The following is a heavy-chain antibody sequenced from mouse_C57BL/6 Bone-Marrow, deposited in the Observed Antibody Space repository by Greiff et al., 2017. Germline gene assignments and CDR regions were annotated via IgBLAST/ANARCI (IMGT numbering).Heavy chain of an antibody. CDR1: GYTFTSYW. CDR3: ARRGDLLWYLQGY. J-gene: IGHJ2*01. Sequence: VKLQQPGAELVKPGASVKMSCKASGYTFTSYWITWVKQRPGQGLEWIGDIYPGSGSTNYNEKFKSKATLTVDTSSSTAYMQLSSLTSEDSAVYYCARRGDLLWYLQGYWGQGTTLTVSS. CDR2: IYPGSGST. D-gene: IGHD2-1*01. V-gene: IGHV1-55*01.